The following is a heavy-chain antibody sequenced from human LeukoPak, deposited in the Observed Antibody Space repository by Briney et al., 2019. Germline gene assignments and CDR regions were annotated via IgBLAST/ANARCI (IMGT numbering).Heavy chain of an antibody. V-gene: IGHV3-21*04. CDR1: GFTFSSYS. CDR2: ISSSSSYI. D-gene: IGHD5-18*01. J-gene: IGHJ3*02. CDR3: ARFRDTAMAWDAFDI. Sequence: GGSLRLSCAASGFTFSSYSMNWVHQAPGKGLEWVSSISSSSSYIYYADSVKGRFTISRDNAKNSLYLQMNSLRAEDTAVYYCARFRDTAMAWDAFDIWGQGTMVTVSS.